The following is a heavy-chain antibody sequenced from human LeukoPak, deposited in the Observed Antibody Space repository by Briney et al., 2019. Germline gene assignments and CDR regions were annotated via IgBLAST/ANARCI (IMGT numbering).Heavy chain of an antibody. D-gene: IGHD2-15*01. V-gene: IGHV1-69*05. CDR3: ARGRYCSGGSCYSDY. CDR2: IIPIFGTA. CDR1: GGTFSSYA. J-gene: IGHJ4*02. Sequence: GSSVKVSCKASGGTFSSYAISWVRQAPGQGLEWMGRIIPIFGTANYAQKFQGRVTITTDESTSTAYMELSSLRSEDTAVYYCARGRYCSGGSCYSDYWGQGTLVTVSS.